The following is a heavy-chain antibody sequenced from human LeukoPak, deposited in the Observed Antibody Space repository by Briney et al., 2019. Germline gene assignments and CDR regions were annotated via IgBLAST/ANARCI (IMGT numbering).Heavy chain of an antibody. CDR3: AKDPRLGVTSSYNWFDP. Sequence: PGGSLRLSCAASGFTFSSYAMSWVRQAPGKGLEWVSAISGSGGSTYYADSVKGRFTISRDNSKNTLYLQMNSLRAEDTTVYYCAKDPRLGVTSSYNWFDPWGQGTLVTVSS. D-gene: IGHD3-16*01. V-gene: IGHV3-23*01. CDR1: GFTFSSYA. J-gene: IGHJ5*02. CDR2: ISGSGGST.